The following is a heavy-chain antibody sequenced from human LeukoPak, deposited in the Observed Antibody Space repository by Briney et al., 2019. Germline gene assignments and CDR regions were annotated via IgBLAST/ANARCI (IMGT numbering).Heavy chain of an antibody. Sequence: ASVKVSCKASGYTFTSYYMHWVRQAPGQGLEWMGIINPSGGSTSYAQKFQGRVTMTRDTSTSTVYMELSSLRSEDTAVYYCARAEIYYYDSSGYYFGCWGQGTQVTVSS. D-gene: IGHD3-22*01. CDR3: ARAEIYYYDSSGYYFGC. V-gene: IGHV1-46*01. J-gene: IGHJ4*02. CDR1: GYTFTSYY. CDR2: INPSGGST.